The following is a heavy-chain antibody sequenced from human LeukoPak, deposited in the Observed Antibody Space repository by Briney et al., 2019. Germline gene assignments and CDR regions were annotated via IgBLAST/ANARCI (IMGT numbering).Heavy chain of an antibody. Sequence: GGSLRLSCAASGFTFSNAWLSWVRQAPGKGLEWVANIKQDGCEKYYVDSVKGRFTISRDNAKNSLYLQMNSLRAEDTAVYYCARGRLLWFGELSFQEGPASNWFDPWGQGTPVTVSS. V-gene: IGHV3-7*03. CDR2: IKQDGCEK. D-gene: IGHD3-10*01. CDR1: GFTFSNAW. J-gene: IGHJ5*02. CDR3: ARGRLLWFGELSFQEGPASNWFDP.